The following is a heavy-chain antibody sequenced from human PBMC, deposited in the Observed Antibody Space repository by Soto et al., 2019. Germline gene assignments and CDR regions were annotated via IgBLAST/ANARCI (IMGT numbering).Heavy chain of an antibody. CDR1: GFTFRSYA. V-gene: IGHV3-23*01. J-gene: IGHJ4*02. Sequence: GGSLRLSCAASGFTFRSYAMNWVRQAPGKGLEWVSGTSGSGGSTFYADSVKGRFTISRDNSKNTLYLQMNSLRAEDTAVYYCAKVPNYDIWTGYYNGGREFDYWGQGTPVTSPQ. D-gene: IGHD3-9*01. CDR3: AKVPNYDIWTGYYNGGREFDY. CDR2: TSGSGGST.